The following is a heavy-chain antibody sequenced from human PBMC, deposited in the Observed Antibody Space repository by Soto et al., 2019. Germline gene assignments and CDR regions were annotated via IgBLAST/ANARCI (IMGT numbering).Heavy chain of an antibody. Sequence: GGSLRLSCAASGLTFSSYAMHWVRQAPGKGLEYVSAISSNGGSTYYANSVKGRFTISRDNSKNTLYLQMGSLRAEDMAVHYCAREPGGDDSSGYYYRYYFDCWGQGTLVTVSS. D-gene: IGHD3-22*01. CDR2: ISSNGGST. J-gene: IGHJ4*02. CDR1: GLTFSSYA. V-gene: IGHV3-64*01. CDR3: AREPGGDDSSGYYYRYYFDC.